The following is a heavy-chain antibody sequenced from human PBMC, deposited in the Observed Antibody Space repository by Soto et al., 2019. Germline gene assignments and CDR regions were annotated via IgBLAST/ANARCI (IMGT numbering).Heavy chain of an antibody. V-gene: IGHV4-61*01. J-gene: IGHJ4*02. D-gene: IGHD5-18*01. Sequence: NPSETLSLTCTVSGGSISSSNYYWSWIRQPPGKGLEWIGYIYYSGSTNYNPSLKSRVTISVDTSKNQFSLKLSSMTAADTAVYYCARDRASYGRIDWGQGTLVTVSS. CDR3: ARDRASYGRID. CDR2: IYYSGST. CDR1: GGSISSSNYY.